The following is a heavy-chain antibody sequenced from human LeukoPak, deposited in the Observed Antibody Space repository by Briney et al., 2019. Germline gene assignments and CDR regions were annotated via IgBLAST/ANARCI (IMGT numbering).Heavy chain of an antibody. CDR3: GPGWAVTDVS. Sequence: PSETLSLTCAVYGGSFSNYYWFWIRQPPGKGPEWIGEINQSGNTNYNPSLKSRVTISVDTSKNQFSLRLSDVTAADTAVYYCGPGWAVTDVSWGQGTLVTVSS. J-gene: IGHJ5*02. V-gene: IGHV4-34*01. CDR2: INQSGNT. D-gene: IGHD4-11*01. CDR1: GGSFSNYY.